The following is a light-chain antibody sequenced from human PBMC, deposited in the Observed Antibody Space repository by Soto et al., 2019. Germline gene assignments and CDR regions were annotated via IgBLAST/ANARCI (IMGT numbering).Light chain of an antibody. V-gene: IGKV3-20*01. Sequence: EVVMTQSPGPLSLSPGEAATLSCRASQSVSSSYLAWYQQKAGQAPRLVNYGASSRATGIPDRITGSASGTDFTLTISRLEPEDFAVYCCQEYGYSPTITFGQGTRLEIK. CDR3: QEYGYSPTIT. CDR1: QSVSSSY. J-gene: IGKJ5*01. CDR2: GAS.